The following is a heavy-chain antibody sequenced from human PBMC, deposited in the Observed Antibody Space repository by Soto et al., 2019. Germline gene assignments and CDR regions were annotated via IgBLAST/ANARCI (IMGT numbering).Heavy chain of an antibody. Sequence: GGSLRLSCAASGFTFSSYWMSWVRQAPGKGREWVANIKQDGSEKYYVDPLKGRFTISRTNAKNSLNLQMNSLIDEDTAVYCCARRVIEAYSDFWSGYYTPANWFDHWGQGTLVTVSS. V-gene: IGHV3-7*03. D-gene: IGHD3-3*01. CDR1: GFTFSSYW. CDR3: ARRVIEAYSDFWSGYYTPANWFDH. CDR2: IKQDGSEK. J-gene: IGHJ5*02.